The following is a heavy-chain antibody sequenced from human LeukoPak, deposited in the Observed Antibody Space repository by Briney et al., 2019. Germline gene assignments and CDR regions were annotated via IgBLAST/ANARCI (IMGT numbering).Heavy chain of an antibody. CDR2: FDPEDGET. CDR3: ARDLRDYGVDWFDP. V-gene: IGHV1-24*01. CDR1: GYTLTELS. D-gene: IGHD4-17*01. J-gene: IGHJ5*02. Sequence: ASVKVSCKVSGYTLTELSMHWVRQAPGKGLEWMGGFDPEDGETIYAQKFQGRVTMTEDTSTDTAYMELSRLRSDDTAVYYCARDLRDYGVDWFDPWGQGTLVTVSS.